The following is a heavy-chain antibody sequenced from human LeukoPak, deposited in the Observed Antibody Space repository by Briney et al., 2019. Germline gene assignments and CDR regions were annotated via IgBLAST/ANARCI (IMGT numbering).Heavy chain of an antibody. V-gene: IGHV4-59*12. CDR1: GGSISSYY. D-gene: IGHD2-8*02. CDR2: IYYSGST. J-gene: IGHJ4*02. Sequence: SETLSLTCTVSGGSISSYYWSWIRQPPGKGLEWIGYIYYSGSTNYNPSLKSRVTISVDTSKNQFSLKLSTVTAADTAVYYCARGSGILYWWPRSGEGYYFDYWGQGTLVTVSS. CDR3: ARGSGILYWWPRSGEGYYFDY.